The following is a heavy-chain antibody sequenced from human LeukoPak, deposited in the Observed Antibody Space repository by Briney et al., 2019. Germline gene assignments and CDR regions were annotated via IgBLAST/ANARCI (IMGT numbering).Heavy chain of an antibody. J-gene: IGHJ5*02. Sequence: SETLSLTCTVSGDSISSRTHYWGWIRQSPGKGLEWIASIYYSGDTYYNPSLKSRVTISVDTTKNHFSLKLTSVTASDTGVYYCARSIGMLYTVGGFDPWGQGALVTVSS. CDR1: GDSISSRTHY. CDR2: IYYSGDT. D-gene: IGHD2-8*01. V-gene: IGHV4-39*02. CDR3: ARSIGMLYTVGGFDP.